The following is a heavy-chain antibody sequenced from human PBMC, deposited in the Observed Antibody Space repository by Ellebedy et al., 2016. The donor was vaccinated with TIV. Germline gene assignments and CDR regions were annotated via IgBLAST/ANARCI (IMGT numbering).Heavy chain of an antibody. CDR2: INHRGTT. CDR1: GGSFSDYF. D-gene: IGHD2-2*01. J-gene: IGHJ4*02. Sequence: SETLSLXCAVYGGSFSDYFWTWIRQSPGKGLEWIGEINHRGTTNYNPSLKSRVTISVDTSKNQFSLTLRSVTAADTAVYYCARGCCSSTSLDYWGQGTLVTVSS. V-gene: IGHV4-34*01. CDR3: ARGCCSSTSLDY.